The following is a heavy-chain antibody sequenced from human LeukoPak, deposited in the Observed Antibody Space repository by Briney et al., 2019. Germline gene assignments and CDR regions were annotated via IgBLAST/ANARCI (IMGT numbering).Heavy chain of an antibody. J-gene: IGHJ4*02. CDR2: IGIDSGNT. CDR3: ARDYKYAFDN. Sequence: GGSLRLSCAASGFTFSDYSMNWVRQAPGKGLEWISYIGIDSGNTNYVDSVKGRFTISGDKAKNSLYLQMNSLRVEDTAVYYCARDYKYAFDNWGQGTLVTVSS. CDR1: GFTFSDYS. V-gene: IGHV3-48*01. D-gene: IGHD5-24*01.